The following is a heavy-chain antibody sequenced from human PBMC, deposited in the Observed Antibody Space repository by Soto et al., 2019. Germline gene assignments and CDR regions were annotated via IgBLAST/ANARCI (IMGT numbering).Heavy chain of an antibody. D-gene: IGHD3-10*01. CDR3: ARVSIGGSGSGHYGMDV. CDR1: GYTFTGYY. J-gene: IGHJ6*02. Sequence: ASVKVSCKASGYTFTGYYMHWVQQAPGQGLEWMGWINPNSGGTNYAQKFQGWVTMTRDTSISTAYMELSRLRSDDTAVYYCARVSIGGSGSGHYGMDVWGQGTTVTVSS. CDR2: INPNSGGT. V-gene: IGHV1-2*04.